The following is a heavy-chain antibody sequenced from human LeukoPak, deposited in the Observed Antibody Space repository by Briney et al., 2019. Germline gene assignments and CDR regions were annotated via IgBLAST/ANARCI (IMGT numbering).Heavy chain of an antibody. CDR2: LYYSGSA. V-gene: IGHV4-59*02. CDR1: GGSVSSHY. J-gene: IGHJ3*02. D-gene: IGHD3-10*01. Sequence: PSETLSLTCTVSGGSVSSHYWSWIRQPPGKNPEWIGYLYYSGSANYNPSLKSRVTISIDTSKNQFSLQLSSVAAADTAVYYCARDSGPGFDAFDIWGQGTMVTVSS. CDR3: ARDSGPGFDAFDI.